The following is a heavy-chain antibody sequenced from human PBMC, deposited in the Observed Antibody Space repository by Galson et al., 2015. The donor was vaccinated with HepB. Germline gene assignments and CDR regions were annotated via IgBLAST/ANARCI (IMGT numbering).Heavy chain of an antibody. CDR1: GYTFFTYS. V-gene: IGHV1-18*01. Sequence: SVKVSCKASGYTFFTYSVTWVRQAPGQGLEWMGWISPYNRDTKYARKFQGRVTMTTDTFTSTAYMELRSLRSDDTAFYYCARGAVVGVVGGSQNNWFAPWGQGTLVTVSS. J-gene: IGHJ5*02. CDR2: ISPYNRDT. D-gene: IGHD2-15*01. CDR3: ARGAVVGVVGGSQNNWFAP.